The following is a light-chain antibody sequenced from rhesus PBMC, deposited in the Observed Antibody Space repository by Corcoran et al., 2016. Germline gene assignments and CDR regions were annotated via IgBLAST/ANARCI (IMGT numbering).Light chain of an antibody. CDR1: QSLLDSEDGKTY. Sequence: DLVMTQTPLSLPVTPGEPASTSCRSSQSLLDSEDGKTYLDWYLQKPGQSPQLLIYEVSTRASGVPDRVSGRGTDTDFTLKISSVEAEDVGVYYCMQALEFPYSFGQGTKVEIK. V-gene: IGKV2-104*02. CDR2: EVS. J-gene: IGKJ2*01. CDR3: MQALEFPYS.